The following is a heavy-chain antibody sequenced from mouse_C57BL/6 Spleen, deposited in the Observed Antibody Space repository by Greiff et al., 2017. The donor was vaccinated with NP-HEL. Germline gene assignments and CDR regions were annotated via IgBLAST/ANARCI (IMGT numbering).Heavy chain of an antibody. V-gene: IGHV1-26*01. J-gene: IGHJ2*01. D-gene: IGHD2-4*01. Sequence: EVQLQQSGPELVKPGASVKISCKASGYTFTDYYMNWVKQSHGKSLEWIGDINPNNGGTSYNQKFKGKATLTVDKSSSTAYMELRSLTSEDSAVYYCARRGTYYDYDEYYFDYWGQGTTLTVSS. CDR1: GYTFTDYY. CDR2: INPNNGGT. CDR3: ARRGTYYDYDEYYFDY.